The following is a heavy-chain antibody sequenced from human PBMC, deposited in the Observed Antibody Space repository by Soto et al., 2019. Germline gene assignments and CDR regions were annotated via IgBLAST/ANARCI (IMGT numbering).Heavy chain of an antibody. D-gene: IGHD3-16*01. Sequence: SERLSLTCTVCGGSVSSADYYWRWIRQPPGKGLEWIGYIYYTGSTYYSPSLRSRVIITVDTSKNEFSLKLSSVTAADTAVYYCARVRTIMILDYWGQGTLVTVSS. CDR3: ARVRTIMILDY. CDR1: GGSVSSADYY. J-gene: IGHJ4*02. CDR2: IYYTGST. V-gene: IGHV4-30-4*01.